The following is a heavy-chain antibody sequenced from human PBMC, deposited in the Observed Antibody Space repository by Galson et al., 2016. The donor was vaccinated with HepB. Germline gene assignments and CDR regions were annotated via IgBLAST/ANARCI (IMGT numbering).Heavy chain of an antibody. CDR1: GFNFEEYA. CDR3: ARRSGTTTNYNYYFAMDV. V-gene: IGHV3-9*01. Sequence: SLRLSCATSGFNFEEYAMHWVRQAPGKGLEWVSGITWNGGSIAYADSVRGRFVISRDNAKNSLYLHMNSVRPEDTAMYFCARRSGTTTNYNYYFAMDVWGQGTTVTVSS. D-gene: IGHD3-10*01. J-gene: IGHJ6*02. CDR2: ITWNGGSI.